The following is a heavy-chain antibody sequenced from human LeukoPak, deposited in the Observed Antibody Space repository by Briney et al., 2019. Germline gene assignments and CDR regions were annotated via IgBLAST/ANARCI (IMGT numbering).Heavy chain of an antibody. V-gene: IGHV4-34*01. Sequence: SETLSLTCAVYGGSFSGYYWSWIRQPPGKGLEWIGEINHSGSTNYNPSLKSRVTISVDTSKNQFSLKLSSVTAADTAVYYCARGPLQIAVAGPPPLGHDAFDIWGQGTMVTVSS. J-gene: IGHJ3*02. CDR1: GGSFSGYY. CDR3: ARGPLQIAVAGPPPLGHDAFDI. D-gene: IGHD6-19*01. CDR2: INHSGST.